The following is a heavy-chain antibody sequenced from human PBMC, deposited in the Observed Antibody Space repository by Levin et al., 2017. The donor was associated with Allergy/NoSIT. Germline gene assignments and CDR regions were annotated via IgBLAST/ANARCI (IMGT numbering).Heavy chain of an antibody. D-gene: IGHD6-13*01. V-gene: IGHV1-2*02. Sequence: GESLKISCEASGYTFTGFYIHWVRQAPGQGLEWMGCINPNSGVARYAQNFEDRVTMTRDTSIRTAYMDLSRLRSDDTAVYYCARGFPFSSSWYGEYYFEYWGQGTLVAASS. J-gene: IGHJ4*02. CDR3: ARGFPFSSSWYGEYYFEY. CDR2: INPNSGVA. CDR1: GYTFTGFY.